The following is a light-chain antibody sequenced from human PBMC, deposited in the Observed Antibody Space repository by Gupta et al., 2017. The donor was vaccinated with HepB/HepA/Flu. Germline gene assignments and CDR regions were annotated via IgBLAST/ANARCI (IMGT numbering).Light chain of an antibody. CDR1: QRIFNN. CDR2: DAS. Sequence: EIVLTQSPATLSLSPGERATLSCRASQRIFNNLAWYQQKPGQAPRLLIYDASNRATGIPARFTGSGFGTGFTLTISSLEPEDFAIYYCQQRSNWPLTFGGGSKVEIK. V-gene: IGKV3-11*01. CDR3: QQRSNWPLT. J-gene: IGKJ4*01.